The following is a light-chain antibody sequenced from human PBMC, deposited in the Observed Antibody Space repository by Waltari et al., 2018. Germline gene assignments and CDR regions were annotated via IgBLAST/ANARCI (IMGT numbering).Light chain of an antibody. CDR2: AAA. Sequence: EVVLTQSPGTLSLSPGERATLSCRASQSVGKYIVWYQQRPGQAPRLLSYAAATRATGIPDRFSGRGSGTDFSLTISRLEPEDFAVYYCQNHERLPATFGQGTKVEI. J-gene: IGKJ1*01. CDR1: QSVGKY. V-gene: IGKV3-20*01. CDR3: QNHERLPAT.